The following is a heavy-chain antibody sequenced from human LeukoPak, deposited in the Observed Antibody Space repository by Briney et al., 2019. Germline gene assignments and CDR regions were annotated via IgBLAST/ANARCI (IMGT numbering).Heavy chain of an antibody. Sequence: PGGSLRLSCAASGFTFSSFAMSWVRQAPGKGLEWVSSVSGSGISTYYSDSVKGRFTISRDNSRSTLYLQMNSLRPEDTAIYYCAREGYYGSGSPPSLYFDYWGQGTLVTVSS. CDR1: GFTFSSFA. V-gene: IGHV3-23*01. CDR3: AREGYYGSGSPPSLYFDY. CDR2: VSGSGIST. D-gene: IGHD3-10*01. J-gene: IGHJ4*02.